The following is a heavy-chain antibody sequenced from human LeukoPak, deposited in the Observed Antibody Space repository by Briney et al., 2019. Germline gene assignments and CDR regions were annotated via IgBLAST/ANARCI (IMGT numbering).Heavy chain of an antibody. J-gene: IGHJ5*02. Sequence: GASVKVSCKASGGTFSSYAISWVRQAPGQGLEWMGGIIPIFGTANYAQKFQGRVTITADKPTSTAYMELSSLRSEDTAVYYCAVVMNWFDPWGQGTLVTVSS. V-gene: IGHV1-69*06. CDR2: IIPIFGTA. CDR1: GGTFSSYA. CDR3: AVVMNWFDP. D-gene: IGHD2-21*01.